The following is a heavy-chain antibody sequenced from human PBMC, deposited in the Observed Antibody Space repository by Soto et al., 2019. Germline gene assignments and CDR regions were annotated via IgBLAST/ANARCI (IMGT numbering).Heavy chain of an antibody. V-gene: IGHV4-34*01. J-gene: IGHJ4*02. D-gene: IGHD3-9*01. Sequence: QVQLQQWGAGLLKPSETLSLTCAVYGGSFSGYYWSWIRQPPGKGLEWIGEINHRGSTNYNPSLKCRVTISVDTSKNQFSLKMSSVTAADTAVYYCARTYYDILTGYYNYFDYWGQGTLVTVSS. CDR1: GGSFSGYY. CDR3: ARTYYDILTGYYNYFDY. CDR2: INHRGST.